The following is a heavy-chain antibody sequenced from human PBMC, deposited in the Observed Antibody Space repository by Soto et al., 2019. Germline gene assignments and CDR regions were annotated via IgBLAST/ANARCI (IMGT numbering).Heavy chain of an antibody. CDR1: GYTFTGYY. Sequence: ASVKVSCKASGYTFTGYYMHWVRQAPGQGLEWMGWINPNSGGTNYAQKFQGWATMTRDTSISTAYMELSRLRSDDTAVYYCARESSSWYYYYYGMDVWGQGTTVTVSS. J-gene: IGHJ6*02. CDR2: INPNSGGT. V-gene: IGHV1-2*04. D-gene: IGHD6-13*01. CDR3: ARESSSWYYYYYGMDV.